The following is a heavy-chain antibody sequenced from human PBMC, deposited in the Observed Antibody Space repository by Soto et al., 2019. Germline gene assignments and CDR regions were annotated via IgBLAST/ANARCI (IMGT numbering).Heavy chain of an antibody. D-gene: IGHD2-15*01. CDR3: ARECSGGSCYSHSYYYGMDV. CDR2: ISYDGSNK. CDR1: GFTFSSYA. Sequence: GGSLRRACAASGFTFSSYAMHWVRQAPGKGLGWVAVISYDGSNKYYADSVKGRFTISRDNSKNTLYLQMNSLRAEDTAVYYCARECSGGSCYSHSYYYGMDVWGQGTTVTVSS. V-gene: IGHV3-30-3*01. J-gene: IGHJ6*02.